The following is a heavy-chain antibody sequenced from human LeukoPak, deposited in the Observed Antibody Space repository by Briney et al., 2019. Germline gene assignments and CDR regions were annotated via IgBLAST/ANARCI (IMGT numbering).Heavy chain of an antibody. CDR3: VRGAFRGYYMDV. V-gene: IGHV3-74*01. CDR2: INTDGTTT. Sequence: GSLRLSCAASGFTFSSHWMHWVRQAPGKGLVWVSRINTDGTTTNYADSVKGRFTISRDNAKNTPYLQMNSLRIEDTAVYYCVRGAFRGYYMDVWGKGTTVTVSS. J-gene: IGHJ6*03. CDR1: GFTFSSHW. D-gene: IGHD3-16*01.